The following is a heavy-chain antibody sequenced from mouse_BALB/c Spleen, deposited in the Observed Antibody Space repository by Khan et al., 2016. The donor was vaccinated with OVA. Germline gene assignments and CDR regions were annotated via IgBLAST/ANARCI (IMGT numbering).Heavy chain of an antibody. CDR2: IDPFNGGS. V-gene: IGHV1-31*01. CDR3: ARHGSTSWFAY. J-gene: IGHJ3*01. Sequence: VQLQQPGPELMKPGASVKISCKASGYSFTSYYIHWVKQSHGKTLEWIGYIDPFNGGSTYNQKFNVKATLTVDKSSNTASMHLSSLTSEDSAVYYCARHGSTSWFAYWGQGTLVTVSA. D-gene: IGHD1-1*01. CDR1: GYSFTSYY.